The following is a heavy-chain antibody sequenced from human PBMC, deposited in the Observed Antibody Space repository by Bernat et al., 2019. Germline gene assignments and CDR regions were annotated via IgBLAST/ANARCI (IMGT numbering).Heavy chain of an antibody. CDR1: GFPFSSYA. J-gene: IGHJ3*02. CDR3: AKDLKSYYYDSSGYGPIRAFDI. D-gene: IGHD3-22*01. CDR2: ISGSGGST. Sequence: EVQLLESGGGLVQPGGSLRLSCAAPGFPFSSYAMGWVRQAPGKGLEWAAAISGSGGSTYYADSVKGRFTISRDNSKNTLYLQMNSLRAEDTAVYYCAKDLKSYYYDSSGYGPIRAFDIWGQGTMVTVSS. V-gene: IGHV3-23*01.